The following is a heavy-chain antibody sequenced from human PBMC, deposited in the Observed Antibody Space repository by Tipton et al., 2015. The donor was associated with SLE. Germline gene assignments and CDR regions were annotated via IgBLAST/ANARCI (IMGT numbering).Heavy chain of an antibody. J-gene: IGHJ4*02. V-gene: IGHV4-38-2*02. Sequence: TLSLTCTVSGYSISSGYYWGWIRQPPGKGLEWIGSIYRSGSTYYNPSLKSRVTISVDTSKNQFSLKLSSVTAADTAVYYCARILAAAGTGGYWGQGTLVTVSS. CDR3: ARILAAAGTGGY. CDR1: GYSISSGYY. CDR2: IYRSGST. D-gene: IGHD6-13*01.